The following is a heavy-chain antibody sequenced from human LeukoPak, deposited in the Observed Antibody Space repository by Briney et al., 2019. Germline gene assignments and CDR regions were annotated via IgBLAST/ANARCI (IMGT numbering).Heavy chain of an antibody. D-gene: IGHD6-13*01. CDR1: GFTFSHYY. CDR3: AREGATAGSGYYFDY. V-gene: IGHV3-23*01. J-gene: IGHJ4*02. CDR2: ISGSGGST. Sequence: GGSLRLSCAASGFTFSHYYMSWVRQAPGKGLEWVSAISGSGGSTYYADSVKGRFTISRDNTKKSLYLQMNSLRAEDTAVYYCAREGATAGSGYYFDYWGQGSLVTVSS.